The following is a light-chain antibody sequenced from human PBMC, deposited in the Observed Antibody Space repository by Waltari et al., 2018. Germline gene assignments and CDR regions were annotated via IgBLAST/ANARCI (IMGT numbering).Light chain of an antibody. Sequence: EVVLTQSPATLFLSPGERATLSCRASQSVSAYLAWYQQKPGQAPRLLIYDASNRATGIPARFSGSGSGTDFTLTISSLEPEDFAVYYCHQRTSWPLTFGGGTKVEIK. CDR3: HQRTSWPLT. CDR2: DAS. V-gene: IGKV3-11*01. CDR1: QSVSAY. J-gene: IGKJ4*01.